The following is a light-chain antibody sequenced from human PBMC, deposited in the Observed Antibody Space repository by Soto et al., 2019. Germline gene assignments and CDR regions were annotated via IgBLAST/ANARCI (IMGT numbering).Light chain of an antibody. Sequence: DIQMTQSPSTLSASVGDRVTITCRASRSISSWLAWYQQKPGKAPNLLIYDASSLESGVPSRFSGSGSGTEFTLTISSLQPDDFATYCCQQYNSYPWTFGQGTKVDIK. CDR2: DAS. CDR1: RSISSW. J-gene: IGKJ1*01. CDR3: QQYNSYPWT. V-gene: IGKV1-5*01.